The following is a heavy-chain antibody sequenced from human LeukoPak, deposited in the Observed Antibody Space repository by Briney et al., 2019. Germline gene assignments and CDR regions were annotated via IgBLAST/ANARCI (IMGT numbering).Heavy chain of an antibody. D-gene: IGHD1-1*01. J-gene: IGHJ4*02. CDR2: VSSNGGYT. CDR1: GFTFSSYW. V-gene: IGHV3-74*01. CDR3: AKTTLAIRYDY. Sequence: AGGSLRLSCKASGFTFSSYWMHWVRQAPGKGLVWVSRVSSNGGYTNYADSVKGRFTISRDNSKNTLYLQMNSLRAEDTAVYYCAKTTLAIRYDYWGQGTLVTVSS.